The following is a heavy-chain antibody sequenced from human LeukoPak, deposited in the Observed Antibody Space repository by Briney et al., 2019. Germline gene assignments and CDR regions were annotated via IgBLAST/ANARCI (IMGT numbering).Heavy chain of an antibody. CDR2: IYPNGRT. CDR1: GGSISSGTYY. J-gene: IGHJ1*01. CDR3: ARPSDYADFQN. D-gene: IGHD4-17*01. V-gene: IGHV4-61*02. Sequence: SETLSLTCTVSGGSISSGTYYWHWIRQPAGKGLEWIGRIYPNGRTEYNPSLKSRATILLGTSKNQFSLKLSSVTAADTAVYYCARPSDYADFQNWGQGTLVTVSS.